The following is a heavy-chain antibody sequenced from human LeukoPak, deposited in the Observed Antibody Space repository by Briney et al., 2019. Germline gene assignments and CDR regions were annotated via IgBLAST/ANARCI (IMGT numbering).Heavy chain of an antibody. CDR1: GGSISSYY. D-gene: IGHD6-19*01. J-gene: IGHJ4*02. Sequence: SETLSLTCTVSGGSISSYYWSWVRQPPGKGLEWIVSIFYSGSTTYNPSLKSRVTISVDTSKNQFSLKLSSVTAADTAVYYCASARDFGWEGIWNWGQGTLVTVSS. CDR3: ASARDFGWEGIWN. CDR2: IFYSGST. V-gene: IGHV4-59*08.